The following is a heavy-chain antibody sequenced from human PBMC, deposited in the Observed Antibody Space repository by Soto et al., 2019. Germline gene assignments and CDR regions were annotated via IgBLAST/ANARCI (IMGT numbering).Heavy chain of an antibody. D-gene: IGHD3-22*01. CDR2: IYYSGST. CDR3: AGRDYYDSSGYRY. V-gene: IGHV4-31*03. CDR1: GGSISSGGYY. J-gene: IGHJ4*02. Sequence: PSETLSLTCTVSGGSISSGGYYWSWIRQHPGKGLEWIGYIYYSGSTYYNPSLKSRVTISVDTSKNQFSLKLSSVTAADTAVYYCAGRDYYDSSGYRYWGQGTLVTVSS.